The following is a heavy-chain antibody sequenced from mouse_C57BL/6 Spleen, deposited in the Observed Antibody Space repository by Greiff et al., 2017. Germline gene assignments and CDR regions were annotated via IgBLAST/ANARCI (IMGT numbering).Heavy chain of an antibody. D-gene: IGHD2-5*01. CDR3: ARSGYSNFYAMDY. J-gene: IGHJ4*01. CDR2: ISSGSSTI. V-gene: IGHV5-17*01. CDR1: GFTFSDYG. Sequence: EVMLVESGGGLVKPGGSLKLSCAASGFTFSDYGMHWVRQAPEKGLEWVAYISSGSSTIYYADTVKGRFTISRANAKNTLFLQMTSLRSEDTAMYYCARSGYSNFYAMDYWGQGTSVTVSS.